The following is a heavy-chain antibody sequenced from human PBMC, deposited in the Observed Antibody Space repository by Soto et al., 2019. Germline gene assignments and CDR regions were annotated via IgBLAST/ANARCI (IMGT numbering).Heavy chain of an antibody. CDR1: RDTFTSNW. D-gene: IGHD5-12*01. V-gene: IGHV1-46*01. J-gene: IGHJ6*02. CDR3: ARRSFRGIVATGGYYYGMDV. CDR2: VTPSGGTT. Sequence: GGPVTVSCKAGRDTFTSNWRHWVRQAAGQGREGMGIVTPSGGTTSYAQKPQGSVTMTRNASISTAYMELSSLRSEDTAVYYCARRSFRGIVATGGYYYGMDVWGQGTTVTVSS.